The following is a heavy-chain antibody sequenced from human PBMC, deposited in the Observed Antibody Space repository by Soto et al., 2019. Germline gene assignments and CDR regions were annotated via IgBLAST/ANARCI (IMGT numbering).Heavy chain of an antibody. J-gene: IGHJ4*02. CDR3: ARRTAALDF. V-gene: IGHV5-51*01. CDR1: GYSFTNYW. CDR2: IYAGDSDA. Sequence: GESLKISCKGSGYSFTNYWIAWVRQMPGKGLEWMGIIYAGDSDARYSPSFQGQVTFSADKSINTAYLQWSTLKASDTAIYYCARRTAALDFWGQGTLVTVSS. D-gene: IGHD6-13*01.